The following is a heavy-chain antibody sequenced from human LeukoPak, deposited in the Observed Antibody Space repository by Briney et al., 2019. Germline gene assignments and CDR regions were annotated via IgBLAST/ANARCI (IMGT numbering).Heavy chain of an antibody. CDR1: GFTFSSYS. J-gene: IGHJ4*02. V-gene: IGHV3-48*01. CDR3: ARDITLTRGGRSDY. CDR2: ISSSSSTI. D-gene: IGHD3-10*01. Sequence: GGSLRLSCAASGFTFSSYSMNWVRQAPGKGLEWVSYISSSSSTIYYADSVKGRLTISRDNAKNSLYLQMNSLRAEDTAVYYCARDITLTRGGRSDYWGQGTLVTVSA.